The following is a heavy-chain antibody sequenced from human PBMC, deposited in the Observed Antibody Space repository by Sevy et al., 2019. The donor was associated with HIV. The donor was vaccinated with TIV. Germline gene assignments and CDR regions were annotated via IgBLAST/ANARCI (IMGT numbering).Heavy chain of an antibody. CDR1: GFRFSSDA. D-gene: IGHD3-3*01. V-gene: IGHV3-23*01. J-gene: IGHJ5*02. CDR2: VSASGGST. CDR3: ARVGGGRYYDPWSGYLEFDP. Sequence: GGSLRLSCVGSGFRFSSDAMSWVRQAPGKGLQWVATVSASGGSTYYADSVRGRFSITRDNSKNTLYVNMNSRRAEDTAVYYCARVGGGRYYDPWSGYLEFDPWGQGTLVTVSS.